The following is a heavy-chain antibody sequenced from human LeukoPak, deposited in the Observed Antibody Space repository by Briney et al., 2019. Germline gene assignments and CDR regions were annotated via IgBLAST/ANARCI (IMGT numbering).Heavy chain of an antibody. CDR1: GFTISSYW. CDR2: IKSDGSGT. J-gene: IGHJ4*02. Sequence: GGYLRLSCAAYGFTISSYWMQWVRQAPGKGLVWVSRIKSDGSGTTYADSVKGRFTISRDNAKNTLYLQMSSLRAEDTAVYFCAREFRKPSAVDWGQGTLVTVSS. V-gene: IGHV3-74*01. CDR3: AREFRKPSAVD. D-gene: IGHD1-14*01.